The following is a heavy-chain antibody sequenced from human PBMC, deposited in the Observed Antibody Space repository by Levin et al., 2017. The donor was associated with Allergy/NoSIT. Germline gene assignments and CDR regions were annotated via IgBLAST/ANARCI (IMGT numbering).Heavy chain of an antibody. V-gene: IGHV3-48*03. CDR2: ISSSGSTI. Sequence: LSLTCAASGFTFSSYEMNWVRPAPGKGLEWVSYISSSGSTIYYADSVKGRFTISRDNAKNSLYLQMNSLRAEDTAVYYCARSTIRYDYVWGSYRSSFFDYWGQGTLVTVSS. J-gene: IGHJ4*02. CDR1: GFTFSSYE. CDR3: ARSTIRYDYVWGSYRSSFFDY. D-gene: IGHD3-16*02.